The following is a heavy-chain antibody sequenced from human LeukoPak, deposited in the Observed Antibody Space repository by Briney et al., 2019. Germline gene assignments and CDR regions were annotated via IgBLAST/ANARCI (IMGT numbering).Heavy chain of an antibody. CDR3: ANGGDDYDFCSGLSSWFDP. CDR2: IIPIFGTA. CDR1: GGTFSSYA. V-gene: IGHV1-69*05. Sequence: SVKVSCKASGGTFSSYAISWVRQAPGQGLEWMGGIIPIFGTANYAQKFQGRVTITTDESTSTAYMELSSLRSEDTAVYYCANGGDDYDFCSGLSSWFDPWGQGTLVTVSS. D-gene: IGHD3-3*01. J-gene: IGHJ5*02.